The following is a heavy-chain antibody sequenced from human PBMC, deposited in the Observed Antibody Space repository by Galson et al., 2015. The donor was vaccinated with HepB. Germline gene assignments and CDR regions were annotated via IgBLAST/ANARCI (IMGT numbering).Heavy chain of an antibody. V-gene: IGHV1-46*04. CDR1: GYTFTSYY. J-gene: IGHJ6*02. D-gene: IGHD4-11*01. CDR3: ARDGDSNYLSSYYYYYYGMDV. Sequence: SVKVSCKASGYTFTSYYMHWVRQAPGQGLEWMGIINPSGGSTSYAQKLQGRVTMTRDTSTSTVYMELSSLRSEDTAVYYCARDGDSNYLSSYYYYYYGMDVWGQGTTVTVSS. CDR2: INPSGGST.